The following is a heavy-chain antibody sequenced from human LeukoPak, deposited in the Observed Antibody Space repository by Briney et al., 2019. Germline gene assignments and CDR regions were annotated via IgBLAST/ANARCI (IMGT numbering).Heavy chain of an antibody. CDR1: GFTFSSYA. J-gene: IGHJ4*02. D-gene: IGHD3-16*02. CDR2: ISGSGGST. CDR3: AKYKGYVWGSYRYFDY. V-gene: IGHV3-23*01. Sequence: GGSLRLSCAASGFTFSSYAMSWVRQAPGKGLEWVSAISGSGGSTYYADSVKGRFTISRDNSMNTLYLQMNSLRAEDTAVYYCAKYKGYVWGSYRYFDYWGQGTLVTVSS.